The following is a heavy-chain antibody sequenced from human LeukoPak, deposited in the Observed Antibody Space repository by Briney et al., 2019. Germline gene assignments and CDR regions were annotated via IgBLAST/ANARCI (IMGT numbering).Heavy chain of an antibody. CDR2: ISSSGSTI. D-gene: IGHD1-26*01. J-gene: IGHJ4*02. CDR1: GFTFSNYY. CDR3: AKALSPGIVGATSY. V-gene: IGHV3-11*01. Sequence: NAGGSMRLSCAASGFTFSNYYISWIRQAPGEGLEWVSYISSSGSTIYYADSVKGRFTISRDNAKNSLYLQMNSLRAEDTALYYCAKALSPGIVGATSYWGQGTLVTVSS.